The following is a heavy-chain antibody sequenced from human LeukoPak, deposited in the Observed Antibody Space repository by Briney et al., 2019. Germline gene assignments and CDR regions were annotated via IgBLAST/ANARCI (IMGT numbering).Heavy chain of an antibody. V-gene: IGHV4-61*02. CDR2: IYTSGST. Sequence: SETLSLTCTVSGGSISSGSYYWSWIRQPAGKGLEWIGRIYTSGSTNYNPSLKSRVTISVDTSKNQFSLKLSSVTAADTAVYYCASSIAAAVIDYWGQGTLVTVSS. J-gene: IGHJ4*02. CDR1: GGSISSGSYY. CDR3: ASSIAAAVIDY. D-gene: IGHD6-13*01.